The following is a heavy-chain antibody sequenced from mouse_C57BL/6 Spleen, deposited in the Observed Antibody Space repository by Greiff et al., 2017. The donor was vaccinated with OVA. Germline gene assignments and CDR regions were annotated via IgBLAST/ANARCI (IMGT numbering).Heavy chain of an antibody. CDR2: ISYDGSN. Sequence: EVQLVESGPGLVKPSQSLSLTCSVTGYSITSGYYWNWIRQFPGNKLEWMGYISYDGSNNYNPSLKNRISITRDTSKNQFFLKLNSVTTEDTATYYCAREELDDYFDYWGQGTTLTVSS. J-gene: IGHJ2*01. CDR3: AREELDDYFDY. V-gene: IGHV3-6*01. CDR1: GYSITSGYY.